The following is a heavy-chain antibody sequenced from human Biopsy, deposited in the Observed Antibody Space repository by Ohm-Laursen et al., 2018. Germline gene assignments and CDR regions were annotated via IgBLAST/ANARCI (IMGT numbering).Heavy chain of an antibody. V-gene: IGHV4-4*07. CDR1: GGSLKNYY. J-gene: IGHJ6*02. CDR3: VKGVDYYDPYHYYALDV. CDR2: IYTSGIT. D-gene: IGHD3-22*01. Sequence: SDTLSLTCTVSGGSLKNYYWSWIRQPAGKGLEWIGQIYTSGITNYNPSLKSRVTMSVATSKNQFSLKVRSVTAADTAVYYCVKGVDYYDPYHYYALDVWGQGTTVTVSS.